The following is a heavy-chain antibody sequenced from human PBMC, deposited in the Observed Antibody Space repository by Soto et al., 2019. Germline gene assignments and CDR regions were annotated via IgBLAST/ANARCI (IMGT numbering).Heavy chain of an antibody. CDR2: IYKSATT. CDR3: ARGRYCLTGRCFPNWFDS. Sequence: SETLSLTCSVSGDSISNLDYFWAWIRQPPGQALEYIGYIYKSATTYYNPSFESRVAISVDTSKSQFSLNVTSVTAADTAVYFCARGRYCLTGRCFPNWFDSWGQGTLVTVSS. CDR1: GDSISNLDYF. J-gene: IGHJ5*01. V-gene: IGHV4-30-4*01. D-gene: IGHD7-27*01.